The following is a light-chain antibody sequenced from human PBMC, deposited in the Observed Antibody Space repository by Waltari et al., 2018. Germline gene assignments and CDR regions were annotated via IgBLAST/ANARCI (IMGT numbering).Light chain of an antibody. CDR3: QKYDFLPAT. V-gene: IGKV3-20*01. CDR2: HAS. J-gene: IGKJ1*01. Sequence: EIVLTQSPGTLSLSPGASATLPCRASQGVGKYLAWYQQRPGQAPRLLLYHASIRATGIPDRFSGSGFGTDFSLTISRLEPEDFAVYYCQKYDFLPATFGQGTTVEIK. CDR1: QGVGKY.